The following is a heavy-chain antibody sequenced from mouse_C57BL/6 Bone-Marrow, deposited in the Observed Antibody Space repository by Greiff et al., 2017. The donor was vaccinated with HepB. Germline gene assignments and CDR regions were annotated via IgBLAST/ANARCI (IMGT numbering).Heavy chain of an antibody. J-gene: IGHJ1*03. CDR1: GYTFTSYW. CDR3: AEIYYYGQRV. Sequence: QVHVKQPGAELVKPGASVKVSCKASGYTFTSYWMHWVKQRPGQGLEWIGRIHPSDSDTNYNQKFKGKATLTVDKSSSTAYMQLSSLTSEDSAVYYCAEIYYYGQRVWGTGTTVTVSS. D-gene: IGHD1-1*01. CDR2: IHPSDSDT. V-gene: IGHV1-74*01.